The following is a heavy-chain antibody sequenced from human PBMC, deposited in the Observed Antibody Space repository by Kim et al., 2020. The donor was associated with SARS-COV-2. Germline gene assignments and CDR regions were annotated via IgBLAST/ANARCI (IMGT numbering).Heavy chain of an antibody. CDR1: GFTFNTCA. Sequence: GGSLRLSCAASGFTFNTCAMNWVRQAPGKGLEWVSVISGSGGTTHYADSVKGRCTITIDNSKTTLYLQMNSLRAEDTDVYYCAKAMVRGTNTFDYWGQGILVTVSS. CDR2: ISGSGGTT. D-gene: IGHD3-10*01. J-gene: IGHJ4*02. CDR3: AKAMVRGTNTFDY. V-gene: IGHV3-23*01.